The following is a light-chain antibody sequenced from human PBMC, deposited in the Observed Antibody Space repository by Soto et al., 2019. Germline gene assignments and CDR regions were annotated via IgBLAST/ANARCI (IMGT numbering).Light chain of an antibody. V-gene: IGKV4-1*01. J-gene: IGKJ1*01. Sequence: DIVMTQSPDSLAVSLGERATINCKSSQSVLYSSNNKNYLAWYQQKPGQPPKLLLYWASTRESGLPDRFSGRGSGTDFTPPISSLQAEDVAVYYCQQYYSTPRTFGQGTKVEIK. CDR1: QSVLYSSNNKNY. CDR2: WAS. CDR3: QQYYSTPRT.